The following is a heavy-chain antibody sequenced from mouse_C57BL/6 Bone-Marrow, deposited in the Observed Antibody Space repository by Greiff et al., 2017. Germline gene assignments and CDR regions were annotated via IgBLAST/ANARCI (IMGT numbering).Heavy chain of an antibody. Sequence: VQVVESGAELVRPGASVKLSCKASGYTFTDYYINWVKQRPGQGLEWIARIYPGSGNTYYNEKFKGKATLTAEKSSSTAYMQLSSLTSEDSAVYFCARPSIYYDYDCWYFDVWGTGTTVTVSS. CDR2: IYPGSGNT. CDR3: ARPSIYYDYDCWYFDV. D-gene: IGHD2-4*01. V-gene: IGHV1-76*01. CDR1: GYTFTDYY. J-gene: IGHJ1*03.